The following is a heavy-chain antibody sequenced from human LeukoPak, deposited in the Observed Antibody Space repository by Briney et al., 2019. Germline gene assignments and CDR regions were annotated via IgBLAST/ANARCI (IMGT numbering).Heavy chain of an antibody. CDR3: TRGEVLDTSGYFYAFDI. J-gene: IGHJ3*02. V-gene: IGHV1-69*13. CDR1: GGTFSSYA. CDR2: IIPIFGTA. Sequence: SVKVSCKASGGTFSSYAISWVRQAPGQGLEWMGGIIPIFGTANYAQKFQGRVTITADESTSTAYTELSSLRSDDTAVYYCTRGEVLDTSGYFYAFDIWGPGKVVTVSS. D-gene: IGHD3-22*01.